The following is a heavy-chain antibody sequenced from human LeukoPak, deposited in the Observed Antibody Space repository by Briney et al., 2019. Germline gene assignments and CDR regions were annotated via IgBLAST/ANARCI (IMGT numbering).Heavy chain of an antibody. CDR3: EKDSGYCSSTSCYAGDY. CDR1: GFTFSSYA. J-gene: IGHJ4*02. CDR2: ISGSGGST. V-gene: IGHV3-23*01. D-gene: IGHD2-2*01. Sequence: GGSLRLSCAASGFTFSSYAMSWVRQAPGKGLEWVSAISGSGGSTYYADSVKGRFTISRDNSKNTLYLQMNSLRAEDTAVYYCEKDSGYCSSTSCYAGDYWGQGTLVTVSS.